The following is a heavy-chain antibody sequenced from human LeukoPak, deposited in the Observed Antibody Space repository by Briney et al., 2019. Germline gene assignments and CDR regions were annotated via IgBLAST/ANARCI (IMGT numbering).Heavy chain of an antibody. Sequence: GGSLRLSCAASGFTFSGYSMNWVRQAPGKGLEWVSSISSSSSYIYYADSVKGRFTISRDNAKNSLYLQMNSLRAEDTAVYYCARATLTGLRLGELSLFDYWGQGTLVTVSS. CDR1: GFTFSGYS. CDR2: ISSSSSYI. V-gene: IGHV3-21*01. CDR3: ARATLTGLRLGELSLFDY. D-gene: IGHD3-16*02. J-gene: IGHJ4*02.